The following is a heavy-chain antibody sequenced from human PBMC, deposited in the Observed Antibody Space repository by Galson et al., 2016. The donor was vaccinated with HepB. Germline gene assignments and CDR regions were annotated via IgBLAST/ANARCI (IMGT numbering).Heavy chain of an antibody. CDR2: IYGGDRT. D-gene: IGHD2-15*01. Sequence: LRLSCAVAGFSVGKNNMIWVRQAPGKGLEWVSVIYGGDRTQYADSVKGRFIISRDKSNNSLSLQMNNVRVDDTAVYYCATRFCRAGSCYSGVLDSWGQGIRVTVSS. J-gene: IGHJ4*02. CDR1: GFSVGKNN. CDR3: ATRFCRAGSCYSGVLDS. V-gene: IGHV3-53*01.